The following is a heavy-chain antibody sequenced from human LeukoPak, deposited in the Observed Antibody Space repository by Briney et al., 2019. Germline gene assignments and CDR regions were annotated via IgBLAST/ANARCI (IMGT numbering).Heavy chain of an antibody. J-gene: IGHJ4*01. Sequence: GASVKVSCKASGYSFTSHYMHWVRQAPGQGLEWMGLINPSGSSTLYAQKFQGRVTMTRDMSTTTDYMELSSLRSDDTAAYYCARQLYSTSSPRVFAYWDQVTLVTVSS. V-gene: IGHV1-46*01. CDR2: INPSGSST. D-gene: IGHD6-6*01. CDR1: GYSFTSHY. CDR3: ARQLYSTSSPRVFAY.